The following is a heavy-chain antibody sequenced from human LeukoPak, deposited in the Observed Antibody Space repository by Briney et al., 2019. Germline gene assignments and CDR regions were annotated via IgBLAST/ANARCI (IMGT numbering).Heavy chain of an antibody. J-gene: IGHJ4*02. D-gene: IGHD3-16*02. V-gene: IGHV4-59*08. CDR3: VSYSGSYRFDS. Sequence: SETLSLTCTVSGDSISSFYWSWIRQSSGKGLEWIGLISHSGSTNYNPSLKNRVTMSVDPSTSRFSLRLTSVTAADTAVYYCVSYSGSYRFDSWGQGILVTVSS. CDR2: ISHSGST. CDR1: GDSISSFY.